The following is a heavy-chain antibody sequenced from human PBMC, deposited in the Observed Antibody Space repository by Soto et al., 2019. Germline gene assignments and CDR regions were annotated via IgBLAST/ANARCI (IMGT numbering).Heavy chain of an antibody. V-gene: IGHV3-48*03. J-gene: IGHJ4*02. CDR1: GVTFIDYE. Sequence: GSHRHCCASSGVTFIDYEVSWVRQAPGRGLEWVSYINTGSTIYYADSVKGRFTISRDNAKNSLYLQMNNLRAEDTAVYYCARENYDSSGYFLDYWGQGTLVNVSS. CDR2: INTGSTI. D-gene: IGHD3-22*01. CDR3: ARENYDSSGYFLDY.